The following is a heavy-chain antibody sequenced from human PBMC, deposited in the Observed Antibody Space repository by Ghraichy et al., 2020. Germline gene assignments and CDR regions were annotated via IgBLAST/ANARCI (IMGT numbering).Heavy chain of an antibody. CDR2: INHSGST. J-gene: IGHJ4*02. D-gene: IGHD6-6*01. V-gene: IGHV4-34*01. CDR3: ARGRGRVAARPFDY. CDR1: GGSFSGYY. Sequence: SQILSLTCAVYGGSFSGYYWSWIRQPPGKGLEWIGEINHSGSTNYNPSLKSRVTISVDTSKNQFSLKLSSVTAADTAVYYCARGRGRVAARPFDYWGQGTLVTVSS.